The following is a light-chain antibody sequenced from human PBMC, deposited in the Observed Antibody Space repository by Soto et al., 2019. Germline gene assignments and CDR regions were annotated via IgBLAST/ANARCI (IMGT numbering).Light chain of an antibody. Sequence: INLTQSPSSLSASVGDRVTITCRASQGIRTYLAWYQQKPGNAPKLLIYGASSLQSGVPSRFRGSGSGTEFTLTISSLQPDDFATYYCQQYNSYSFGQGTKVDI. CDR1: QGIRTY. V-gene: IGKV1-9*01. CDR2: GAS. J-gene: IGKJ1*01. CDR3: QQYNSYS.